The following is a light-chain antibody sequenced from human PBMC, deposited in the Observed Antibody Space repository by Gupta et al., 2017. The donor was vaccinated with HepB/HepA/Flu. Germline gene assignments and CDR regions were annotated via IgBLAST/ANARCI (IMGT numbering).Light chain of an antibody. V-gene: IGKV3-11*01. CDR2: EAS. Sequence: ELVLTQSPSTLSLSPGDSATLSCRAHQHISNYLGWYQQKQGQAPRLLIHEASKRATGIPARFSGSGSGTDFTLTISSVEAEDVGVYYCKQRRMWPLTFGGGTKVEIK. CDR1: QHISNY. J-gene: IGKJ4*01. CDR3: KQRRMWPLT.